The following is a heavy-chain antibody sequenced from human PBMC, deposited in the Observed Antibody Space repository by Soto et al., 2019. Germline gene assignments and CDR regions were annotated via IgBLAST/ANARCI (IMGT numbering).Heavy chain of an antibody. Sequence: QVQLVQSGAEEKKPGASVKVSCKASGYTFTSYAMHWVRQAPGQRLEWMGWINAGNGNTKYSQKFQGRVTITRDTSASPAYLELSSLRSEDTALYYCARVPDRSGYYRYYFHYWGQGTLVTVSS. CDR3: ARVPDRSGYYRYYFHY. D-gene: IGHD3-22*01. J-gene: IGHJ4*02. CDR1: GYTFTSYA. CDR2: INAGNGNT. V-gene: IGHV1-3*05.